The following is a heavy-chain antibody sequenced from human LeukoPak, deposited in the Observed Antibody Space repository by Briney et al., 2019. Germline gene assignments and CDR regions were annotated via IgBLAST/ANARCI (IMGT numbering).Heavy chain of an antibody. J-gene: IGHJ6*03. V-gene: IGHV4-59*01. D-gene: IGHD7-27*01. CDR2: IYYSGST. CDR3: ARVVWGGDYHYSMDV. CDR1: GGSISSYY. Sequence: PSETLSLTCTVSGGSISSYYWSWIRQPPGKGLEWIGYIYYSGSTNYNPSLKSRVTISVDTSKNQFSLKLSSVTAADTAAYYCARVVWGGDYHYSMDVWGKGTTVIVSS.